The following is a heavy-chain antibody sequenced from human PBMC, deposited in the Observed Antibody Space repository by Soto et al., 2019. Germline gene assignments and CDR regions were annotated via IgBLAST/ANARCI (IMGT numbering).Heavy chain of an antibody. CDR1: GFTVSTYY. J-gene: IGHJ4*02. D-gene: IGHD3-10*01. V-gene: IGHV3-66*01. Sequence: EVQLVESGGGLVQPGGSLRLSCAASGFTVSTYYMNWVRQAPGEGLEWVSVVYSGGTTYYADSVRGRFTISRDNSKSTLFLQMNSLRAEDTDVYYCARGRSASSDFDYWGQGTLVTVSS. CDR2: VYSGGTT. CDR3: ARGRSASSDFDY.